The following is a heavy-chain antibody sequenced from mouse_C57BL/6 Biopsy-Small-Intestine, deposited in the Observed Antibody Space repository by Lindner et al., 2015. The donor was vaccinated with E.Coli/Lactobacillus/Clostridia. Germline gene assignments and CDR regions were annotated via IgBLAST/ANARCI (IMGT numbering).Heavy chain of an antibody. CDR1: GYAFSSYW. Sequence: VQLQESGAELVKPGASVKISCKVSGYAFSSYWMNWVKQRPGKGLEWIGQIYPGDGDTNYNGKFKGKATLTADKSSSTAYMQLSSLTSEDSAVYFCTRGDYGSSYGGMDYWGQGTSVTVSS. CDR3: TRGDYGSSYGGMDY. V-gene: IGHV1-80*01. CDR2: IYPGDGDT. J-gene: IGHJ4*01. D-gene: IGHD1-1*01.